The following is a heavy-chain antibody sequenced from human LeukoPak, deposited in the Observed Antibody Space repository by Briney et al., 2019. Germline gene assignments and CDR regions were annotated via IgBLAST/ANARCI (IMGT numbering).Heavy chain of an antibody. Sequence: PSETLSLTCTVSGGSIRSYYWSWIRQPPGKGLEWIAYIYYSGSTNYNPSLKSRVTISVDTPKNQFSLKLSSVTAADTAVYYCARVYYSNGYDYWYFDLWGRGTLVTVSS. CDR3: ARVYYSNGYDYWYFDL. D-gene: IGHD6-25*01. CDR2: IYYSGST. V-gene: IGHV4-59*01. J-gene: IGHJ2*01. CDR1: GGSIRSYY.